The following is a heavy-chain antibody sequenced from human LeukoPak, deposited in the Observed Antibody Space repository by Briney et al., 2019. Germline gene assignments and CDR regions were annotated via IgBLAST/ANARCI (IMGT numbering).Heavy chain of an antibody. CDR2: INTNTGNP. CDR3: VRRQKRPVYAFDI. Sequence: ASVKVSCKASGYTFTGYYMHWVRQAPGQGLEWMGWINTNTGNPTYAQGFTGRFVFSLDTSVSTAYLQISSLKAEDTAVYYCVRRQKRPVYAFDIWGQGTMVTVSS. CDR1: GYTFTGYY. D-gene: IGHD1-14*01. V-gene: IGHV7-4-1*02. J-gene: IGHJ3*02.